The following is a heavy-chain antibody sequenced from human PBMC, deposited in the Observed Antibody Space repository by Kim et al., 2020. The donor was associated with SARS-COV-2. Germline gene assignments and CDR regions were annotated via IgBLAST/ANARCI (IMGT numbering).Heavy chain of an antibody. D-gene: IGHD4-17*01. V-gene: IGHV3-33*05. J-gene: IGHJ3*02. Sequence: GGSLRLSCAASGFTFSSYGMHWVRQAPGKGLEWVAVISYAGSNKYYADSVKGRFTISRDNSKNTLYLQMNSLRAEDTAVYYCASSDYGGKGDAFDIWGQGTMVTVSS. CDR2: ISYAGSNK. CDR3: ASSDYGGKGDAFDI. CDR1: GFTFSSYG.